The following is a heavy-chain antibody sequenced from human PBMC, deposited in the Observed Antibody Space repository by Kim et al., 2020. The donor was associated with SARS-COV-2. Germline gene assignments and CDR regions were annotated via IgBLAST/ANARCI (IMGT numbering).Heavy chain of an antibody. J-gene: IGHJ4*02. Sequence: GGSLRLSCAASGFTASGFTFSNHGMPWVRQAPGKGLVWVAIFSHDGSSRDYADSVKGRFTISRDNSQNIIYLEMNSLREEDTAVYYCAKEAGDFWSGFNYACAYWGQGTLVTVSS. CDR3: AKEAGDFWSGFNYACAY. V-gene: IGHV3-30*18. CDR1: SGFTASGFTFSNHG. CDR2: FSHDGSSR. D-gene: IGHD3-3*01.